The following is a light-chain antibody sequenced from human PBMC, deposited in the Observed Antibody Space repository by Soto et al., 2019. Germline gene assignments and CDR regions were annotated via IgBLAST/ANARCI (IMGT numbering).Light chain of an antibody. Sequence: EIGLTQSPGTLSLSPGERATLSCRASQSVSSSYLAWYQQKPGQAPRLLIYGASSRATGIPDRFSGSGSGTDFTLTISRLEPEDFAVYYCQQYGSSTVTFGQGTKVDIK. CDR1: QSVSSSY. J-gene: IGKJ1*01. CDR3: QQYGSSTVT. V-gene: IGKV3-20*01. CDR2: GAS.